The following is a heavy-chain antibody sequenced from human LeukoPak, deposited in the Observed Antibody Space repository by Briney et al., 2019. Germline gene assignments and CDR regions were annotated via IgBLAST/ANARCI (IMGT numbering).Heavy chain of an antibody. D-gene: IGHD2-15*01. J-gene: IGHJ4*02. CDR1: GFSFSNYA. CDR2: VSGSADNT. V-gene: IGHV3-23*01. Sequence: GGSLRLSCAASGFSFSNYAMSWVRQAPGKGLEWVSSVSGSADNTYYADSVKGRFTISRDNSNNMLYLQMNGLRAENTAVYYCAKSPQFSGGEFDYWGQGTLVTVSS. CDR3: AKSPQFSGGEFDY.